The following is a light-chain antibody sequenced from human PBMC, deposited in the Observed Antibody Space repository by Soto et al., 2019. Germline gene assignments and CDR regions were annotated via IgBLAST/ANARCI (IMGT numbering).Light chain of an antibody. CDR2: ASS. CDR1: QTISTY. CDR3: QQTFSTPHT. V-gene: IGKV1-39*01. J-gene: IGKJ2*01. Sequence: DIPMTQSPSSLSASVGDSVTFTCRTSQTISTYLNWYQKKPGKAPALLIYASSTVLSVVPSRFSGSGAGTNFSLTITSLHPDDFASYYCQQTFSTPHTFGQGTKLEIK.